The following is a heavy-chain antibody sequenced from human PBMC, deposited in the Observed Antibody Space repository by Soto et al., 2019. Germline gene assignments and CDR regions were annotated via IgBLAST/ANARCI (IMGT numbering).Heavy chain of an antibody. J-gene: IGHJ3*02. Sequence: EVQLVESGGGLMQPGGSLRLSCAASRFTFSSYAMHWVRQAPGKGLEWVSYISRSGGTIYYADSLKGRFTISRDNAKNSLYLQLNSLRAEDTAIYYCAREDYGGRYYGAFDICGQGTMVTVSS. CDR3: AREDYGGRYYGAFDI. V-gene: IGHV3-48*03. CDR1: RFTFSSYA. CDR2: ISRSGGTI. D-gene: IGHD3-10*01.